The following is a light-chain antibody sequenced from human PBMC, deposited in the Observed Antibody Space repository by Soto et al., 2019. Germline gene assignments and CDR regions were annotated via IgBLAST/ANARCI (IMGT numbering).Light chain of an antibody. CDR2: QDR. Sequence: SYELTQPPSVSVSPGQTASITCSGDKLGDKYVCWYQQKPGQSPILVIYQDRKRPSGIPERFSGSNSGNTATLTISGTQAMDEADYYCQAWDSSAEVFGGGTKLTVL. CDR1: KLGDKY. CDR3: QAWDSSAEV. V-gene: IGLV3-1*01. J-gene: IGLJ2*01.